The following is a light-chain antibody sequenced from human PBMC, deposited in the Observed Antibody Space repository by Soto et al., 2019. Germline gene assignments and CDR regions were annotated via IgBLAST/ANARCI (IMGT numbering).Light chain of an antibody. J-gene: IGKJ1*01. Sequence: DIVLTQSPGTLSLSPGERATLSCRASQSVSSSYLAWYQQKPGQAPRLLIHNAFSRATGIPDRFSGSGSGTDFILTISGLEPEEFAVYYCQYCSSSLWTFGQGTKVDIK. V-gene: IGKV3-20*01. CDR3: QYCSSSLWT. CDR1: QSVSSSY. CDR2: NAF.